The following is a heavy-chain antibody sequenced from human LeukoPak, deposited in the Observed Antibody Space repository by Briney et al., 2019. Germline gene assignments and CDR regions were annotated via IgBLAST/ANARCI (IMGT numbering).Heavy chain of an antibody. J-gene: IGHJ3*02. D-gene: IGHD2-2*02. Sequence: SQTLSLTCAISGDSVSSNSAAWIWIRQSPSRGLEWLGRTYYGSRWYSDYALPVKGRITINPDTSKNQFSLQLNSVTPEDTAVYYCTRGSPSYTNHAFDIWGQGTMVTVSS. CDR2: TYYGSRWYS. CDR1: GDSVSSNSAA. CDR3: TRGSPSYTNHAFDI. V-gene: IGHV6-1*01.